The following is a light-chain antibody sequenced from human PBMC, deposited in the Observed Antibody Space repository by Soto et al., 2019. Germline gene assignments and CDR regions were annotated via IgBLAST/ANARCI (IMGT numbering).Light chain of an antibody. CDR3: AAWDDSLNGYV. Sequence: VLTQPPSASVNPGQGVTISCSGSSSNIGSNTVNWYQQLPGTAPKLLIYSNNQRPSGVPDRFSGSKSGTSASLAISGLQSEDEADYYCAAWDDSLNGYVFGTGTKVTVL. CDR2: SNN. CDR1: SSNIGSNT. J-gene: IGLJ1*01. V-gene: IGLV1-44*01.